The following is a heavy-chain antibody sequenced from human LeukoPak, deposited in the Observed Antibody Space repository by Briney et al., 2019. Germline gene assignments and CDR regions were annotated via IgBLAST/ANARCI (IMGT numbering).Heavy chain of an antibody. CDR3: ARGYYDSSAIDY. V-gene: IGHV1-58*01. CDR2: IVVGSGNT. J-gene: IGHJ4*02. Sequence: GASVKVSCKASGFTFTSSAVQWVRQARGQGLEWIGWIVVGSGNTNYAQKFQERVTINRDMSTSTAYMELSSLRSEDTAVYYCARGYYDSSAIDYWGQGTLVTVSS. D-gene: IGHD3-22*01. CDR1: GFTFTSSA.